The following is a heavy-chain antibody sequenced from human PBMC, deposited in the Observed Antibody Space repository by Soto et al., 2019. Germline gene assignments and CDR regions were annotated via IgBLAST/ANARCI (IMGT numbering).Heavy chain of an antibody. CDR3: GTMPIVVEPAPMDV. Sequence: QVQLQESGPGLVKPSETLSLTCTVSGGSISSGDYYWSWIRQPPGKGLEWIGYIYHSGSTSYNASLKSRTSISADPSNNQFSLKLHSLTAADTAVYFCGTMPIVVEPAPMDVWGPGTSVTVSS. CDR1: GGSISSGDYY. V-gene: IGHV4-30-4*01. CDR2: IYHSGST. J-gene: IGHJ6*02. D-gene: IGHD2-2*01.